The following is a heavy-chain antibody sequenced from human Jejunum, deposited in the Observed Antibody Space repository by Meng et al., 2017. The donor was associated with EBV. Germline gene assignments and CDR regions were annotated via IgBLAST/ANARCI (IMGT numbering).Heavy chain of an antibody. CDR3: THYIWGTHPDGVY. V-gene: IGHV4-4*03. CDR2: IHHSGST. CDR1: CGSSSSDNW. D-gene: IGHD3-16*01. J-gene: IGHJ4*01. Sequence: VELPSQGPGWAKLPGTPLLTSAVLCGSSSSDNWWSWVRQPPGKGLEWLGDIHHSGSTNYNPSLKSRVTMSVDKSKNDFSLKLSSVTAADTAVYYCTHYIWGTHPDGVYWGHGTLVTVFS.